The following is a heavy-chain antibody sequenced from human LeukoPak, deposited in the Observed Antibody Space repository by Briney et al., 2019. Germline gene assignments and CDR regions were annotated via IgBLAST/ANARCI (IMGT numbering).Heavy chain of an antibody. D-gene: IGHD6-19*01. J-gene: IGHJ4*02. V-gene: IGHV4-59*01. CDR3: ARDLVPADSTVPGTALNDY. CDR2: IHDSGST. CDR1: GGSIISYY. Sequence: SETLSLTCTVSGGSIISYYWSWIRQPPGKGPELIGYIHDSGSTNYNPSLQSRVTISVDTSKNQFSLKLTSVTAADTAVYYCARDLVPADSTVPGTALNDYWGQGTLVTVSS.